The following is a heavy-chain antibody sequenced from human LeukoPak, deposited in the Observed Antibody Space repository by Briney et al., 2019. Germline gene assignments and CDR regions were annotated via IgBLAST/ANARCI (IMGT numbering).Heavy chain of an antibody. CDR1: GGSFSGYY. CDR2: INHSGST. V-gene: IGHV4-34*01. D-gene: IGHD3-22*01. J-gene: IGHJ4*02. Sequence: SETLSLTCAVYGGSFSGYYWSWIRQPPGKGLEWIGEINHSGSTNYNPSLKSRVTMSVDTSKNQFSLKLSSVTAADTAVYYCALPTYYYDSSGYPRYYFDYWGQGTLVTVSS. CDR3: ALPTYYYDSSGYPRYYFDY.